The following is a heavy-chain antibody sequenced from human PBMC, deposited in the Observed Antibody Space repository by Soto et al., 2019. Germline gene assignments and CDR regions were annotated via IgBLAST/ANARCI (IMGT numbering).Heavy chain of an antibody. CDR1: GFTFSSYG. V-gene: IGHV3-33*01. Sequence: GGSLRLSCAASGFTFSSYGMHWVRQAPGKGLEWVAVIWYDGSNKYYADSVKGRFTISRDNSKNTLYLQMNSLRAEDTAVYYCAGGKEQETLTGWFGENYYYYGMDVWGQGTTVTVSS. CDR2: IWYDGSNK. CDR3: AGGKEQETLTGWFGENYYYYGMDV. J-gene: IGHJ6*02. D-gene: IGHD3-10*01.